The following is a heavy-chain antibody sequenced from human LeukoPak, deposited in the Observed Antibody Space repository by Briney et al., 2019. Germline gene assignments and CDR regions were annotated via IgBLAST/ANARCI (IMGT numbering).Heavy chain of an antibody. J-gene: IGHJ4*02. Sequence: SETLSLTCTVSGGSISSDCWSWIRQPPGKGLEWIGYIYYSGSTNYNYSLKSRLTISVDTSKNHSSLELSSVTAADTAVYYCARGTRGYSYGYGGGIDYWGQGTLVTVSS. CDR1: GGSISSDC. CDR3: ARGTRGYSYGYGGGIDY. D-gene: IGHD5-18*01. V-gene: IGHV4-59*08. CDR2: IYYSGST.